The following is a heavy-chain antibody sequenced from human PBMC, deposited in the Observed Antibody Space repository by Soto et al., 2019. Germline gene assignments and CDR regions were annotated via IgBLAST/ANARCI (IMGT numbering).Heavy chain of an antibody. CDR2: ISHSGST. J-gene: IGHJ4*02. D-gene: IGHD3-3*02. CDR1: GDSINSSQL. Sequence: PSETLSLTCAVSGDSINSSQLWNWVRQPPGKGLKWIGEISHSGSTNYNPSLTSRVTISVDKSKNHFSLKLTSVTAADTAVYYCAARHFWSGPGPHTRLDSWGQGTLVTVSS. CDR3: AARHFWSGPGPHTRLDS. V-gene: IGHV4-4*02.